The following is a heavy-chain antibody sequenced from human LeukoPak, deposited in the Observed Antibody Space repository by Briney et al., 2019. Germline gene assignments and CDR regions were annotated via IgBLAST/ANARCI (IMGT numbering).Heavy chain of an antibody. J-gene: IGHJ6*03. Sequence: PGGSLRLSCAASGFTFSSYGMHWVRQAPGKGLEWVAFIRYDGSNKYYADSVKGRFTISRDNSKNTLYLQMNSLRAEDTAVYYCAKVATAYYYYYMDVWGEGTTVTVSS. CDR2: IRYDGSNK. CDR3: AKVATAYYYYYMDV. V-gene: IGHV3-30*02. CDR1: GFTFSSYG. D-gene: IGHD5-24*01.